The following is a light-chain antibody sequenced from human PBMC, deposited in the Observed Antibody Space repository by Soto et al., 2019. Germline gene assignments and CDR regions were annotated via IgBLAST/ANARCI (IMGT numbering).Light chain of an antibody. J-gene: IGLJ1*01. Sequence: QSALAQPASVSGSPGQSITISCTGTSGFVGSFSLVSWYQQHPGKAPQVMIYEGHRRPSGVPDRFSGSTSVNSASLTISGLQADDEADYSCCLYIGATSYVFGTGTKVTVL. CDR2: EGH. CDR3: CLYIGATSYV. CDR1: SGFVGSFSL. V-gene: IGLV2-23*01.